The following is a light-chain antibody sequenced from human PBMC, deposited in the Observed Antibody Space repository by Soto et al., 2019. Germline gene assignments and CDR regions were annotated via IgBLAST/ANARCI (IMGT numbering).Light chain of an antibody. CDR2: GVT. Sequence: QSALTQPRSVSGSPGQSVTISCTGTSSDVGGYNYVSWYQQHPGKAPKLMIYGVTKRPSGVPDRFSGSKSGNTASLTISGLQAEDEADYYCCSYAGSYSFEVFGGGTKVTVL. CDR3: CSYAGSYSFEV. J-gene: IGLJ2*01. V-gene: IGLV2-11*01. CDR1: SSDVGGYNY.